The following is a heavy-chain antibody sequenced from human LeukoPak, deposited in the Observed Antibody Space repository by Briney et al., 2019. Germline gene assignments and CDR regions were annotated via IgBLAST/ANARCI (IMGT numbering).Heavy chain of an antibody. J-gene: IGHJ4*02. CDR3: ARSKRGSYDYTFDY. D-gene: IGHD5-12*01. CDR1: GYTFTGYY. CDR2: INPNSGGT. V-gene: IGHV1-2*02. Sequence: ASVKVSCKASGYTFTGYYMHWVRQAPGQGLEWMGWINPNSGGTNYAQKFQGRVTMTRDTSISTAYMEPSRLRSDDTAVYYCARSKRGSYDYTFDYWGQGTLVTVSS.